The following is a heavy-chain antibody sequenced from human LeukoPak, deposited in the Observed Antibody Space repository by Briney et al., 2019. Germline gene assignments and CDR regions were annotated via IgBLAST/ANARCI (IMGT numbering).Heavy chain of an antibody. CDR3: ARSNQADDY. Sequence: GGSLRLSCAASGFTFSSYWMPWVRQVPGKGLVWVARINPGGSSITYADSVKGRFTISRDNAKDTLYLQMDSLRAEDTGVYYCARSNQADDYWGQGTLVTVSS. J-gene: IGHJ4*02. CDR2: INPGGSSI. D-gene: IGHD1-14*01. V-gene: IGHV3-74*01. CDR1: GFTFSSYW.